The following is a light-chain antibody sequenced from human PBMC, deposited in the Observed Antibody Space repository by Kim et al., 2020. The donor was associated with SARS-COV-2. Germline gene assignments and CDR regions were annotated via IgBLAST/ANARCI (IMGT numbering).Light chain of an antibody. J-gene: IGLJ3*02. CDR1: SSDVGGYNY. CDR3: SSYTSSSTWV. CDR2: DVS. V-gene: IGLV2-14*03. Sequence: QSITISCPGTSSDVGGYNYVSWYQQHQGKAPKLMIYDVSNRPSGVSNRFSGSKSGNTASLTISGLQAEDEADYYCSSYTSSSTWVFGGGTQLTVL.